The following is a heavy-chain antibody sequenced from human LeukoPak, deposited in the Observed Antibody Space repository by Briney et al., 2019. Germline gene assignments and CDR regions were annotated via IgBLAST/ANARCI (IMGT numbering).Heavy chain of an antibody. V-gene: IGHV4-61*05. CDR2: IYYSGTT. CDR1: GGSISSSSYY. Sequence: KSSETLSLTCTVSGGSISSSSYYWTWIRQPPGKGLEWIGYIYYSGTTNYNPTLKSRVTISVDTSKNQFSLRLSSVTAADTAVYYCAAGRLGDFDWVAWGQGTLVTVSS. CDR3: AAGRLGDFDWVA. D-gene: IGHD3-9*01. J-gene: IGHJ4*02.